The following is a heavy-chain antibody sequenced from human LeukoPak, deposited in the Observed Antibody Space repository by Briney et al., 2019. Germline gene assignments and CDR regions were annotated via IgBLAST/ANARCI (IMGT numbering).Heavy chain of an antibody. Sequence: ASVKVSCKASGYTFTSYGISWVRQATGQGLEWMGWMNPNSGNTGYAQKFQGRVTITRNTSISTAYMEMSSLRSEDTAVYYCARRGIYDAFDIWGQGTMVTVSS. CDR3: ARRGIYDAFDI. V-gene: IGHV1-8*03. D-gene: IGHD1-26*01. CDR2: MNPNSGNT. J-gene: IGHJ3*02. CDR1: GYTFTSYG.